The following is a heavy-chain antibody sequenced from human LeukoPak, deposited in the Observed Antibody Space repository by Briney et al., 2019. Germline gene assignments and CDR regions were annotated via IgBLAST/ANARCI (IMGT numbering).Heavy chain of an antibody. CDR3: ARDLSAVAGTGDY. J-gene: IGHJ4*02. V-gene: IGHV3-30-3*01. CDR1: GFTFSSYA. Sequence: GGYLRLSCAASGFTFSSYAMHWVRQAPGKGLEWLAVISYDGSNKYYADSVKGRFTISRDNSKNTLYLQMNSLRAEDTAVYYCARDLSAVAGTGDYWGQGTLVTVSS. D-gene: IGHD6-19*01. CDR2: ISYDGSNK.